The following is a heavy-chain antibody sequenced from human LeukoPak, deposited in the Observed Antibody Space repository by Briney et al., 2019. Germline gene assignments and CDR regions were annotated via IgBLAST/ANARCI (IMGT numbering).Heavy chain of an antibody. D-gene: IGHD5-18*01. CDR1: GVSFSGYY. V-gene: IGHV4-34*01. J-gene: IGHJ3*02. CDR2: INHSGST. CDR3: ARSGYSYGADAFDI. Sequence: PSETLSLTCAVYGVSFSGYYWSWIRQPPGKGLEWIGEINHSGSTNYNPSLKSRVTISVDTSKNQFSLKLSSVTAADTGVYYCARSGYSYGADAFDIWGQGTMVTVSS.